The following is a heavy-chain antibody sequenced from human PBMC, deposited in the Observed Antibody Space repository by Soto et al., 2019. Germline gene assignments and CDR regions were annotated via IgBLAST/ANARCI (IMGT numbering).Heavy chain of an antibody. V-gene: IGHV4-59*01. J-gene: IGHJ4*02. D-gene: IGHD3-9*01. Sequence: SETLSLTCTVSGGPISCYYWTWIRQPTGRGLAYISDISYTGSTDDNPSLESRGSISVEAAKNQFSLKLTSLTAADTPLYYCARVTTGYLDYWGQGTLVTVSS. CDR3: ARVTTGYLDY. CDR1: GGPISCYY. CDR2: ISYTGST.